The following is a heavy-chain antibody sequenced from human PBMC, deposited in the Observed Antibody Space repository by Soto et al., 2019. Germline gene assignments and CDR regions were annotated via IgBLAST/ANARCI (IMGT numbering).Heavy chain of an antibody. CDR3: ARSAGWYAVHS. CDR2: VFHTGTT. D-gene: IGHD6-19*01. V-gene: IGHV4-4*02. CDR1: GDSVSSPYW. J-gene: IGHJ4*02. Sequence: QVQLQESGPGLVKPSGTLSLTCAVSGDSVSSPYWWCWVRQPPGKGLEWIGEVFHTGTTSYNPSLRSRVTISMDQSNNQFPLDLSSVTAADTAGYYCARSAGWYAVHSWGPGTLVVVSS.